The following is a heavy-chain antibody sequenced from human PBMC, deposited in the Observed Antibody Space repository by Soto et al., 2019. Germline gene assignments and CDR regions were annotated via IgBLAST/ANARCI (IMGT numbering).Heavy chain of an antibody. Sequence: EVQLLESGGGLVQPGGSLRLSCAASGFTFSSYAMSWVRQAPGKGLERVSAISGSGGSTYYADSVKGRFTISRDNSKNTLYLQMNSLRAEDTAVYYCAKGAFIVVVVAATNWFDPWGQGTLVTVSS. V-gene: IGHV3-23*01. J-gene: IGHJ5*02. CDR2: ISGSGGST. CDR3: AKGAFIVVVVAATNWFDP. CDR1: GFTFSSYA. D-gene: IGHD2-15*01.